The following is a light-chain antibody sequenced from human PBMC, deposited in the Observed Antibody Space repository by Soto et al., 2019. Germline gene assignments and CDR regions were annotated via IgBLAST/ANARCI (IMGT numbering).Light chain of an antibody. V-gene: IGKV3-20*01. Sequence: EIVLTQSPGTLSLSPGERATLSCRASQSVSSSYLAWYQQKPGQAPRLLIYGASSKATGIPDRFSGSGSGTDFSLTISRLEPEDFSVYYCQQYGSYHPWTFGQGTKVEIK. CDR3: QQYGSYHPWT. J-gene: IGKJ1*01. CDR2: GAS. CDR1: QSVSSSY.